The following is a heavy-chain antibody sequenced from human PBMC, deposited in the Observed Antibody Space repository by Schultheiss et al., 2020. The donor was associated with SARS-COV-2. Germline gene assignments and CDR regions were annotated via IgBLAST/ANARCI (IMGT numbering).Heavy chain of an antibody. CDR1: GFTFSSYE. V-gene: IGHV3-74*01. Sequence: GGSLRLSCAASGFTFSSYEMNWVRQAPGKGLVWVSRINSDGSSTSYADSVKGRFTISRDNAKNTLYLQMNSLRAEDTAVYYCARNAARLITRAQFDYWGQGTLVTVSS. CDR3: ARNAARLITRAQFDY. CDR2: INSDGSST. J-gene: IGHJ4*02. D-gene: IGHD6-6*01.